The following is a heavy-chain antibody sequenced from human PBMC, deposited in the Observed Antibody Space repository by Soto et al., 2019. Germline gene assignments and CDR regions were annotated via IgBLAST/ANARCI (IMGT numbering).Heavy chain of an antibody. D-gene: IGHD3-22*01. CDR3: ARRGPGSSGYYYFDY. CDR2: INHSGST. Sequence: QVQLQQWGAGLLKTSETLSLTCAVYGGSFSGYYWSWIRQPPGKGLEWIGEINHSGSTNYNPSLKSRVTISVDTSKNQVSLKLSSVTAADTAVYYCARRGPGSSGYYYFDYWGQGTLVTVSS. V-gene: IGHV4-34*01. CDR1: GGSFSGYY. J-gene: IGHJ4*02.